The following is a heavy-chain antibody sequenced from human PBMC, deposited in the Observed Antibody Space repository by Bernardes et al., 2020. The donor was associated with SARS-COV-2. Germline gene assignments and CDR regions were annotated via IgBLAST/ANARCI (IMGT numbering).Heavy chain of an antibody. V-gene: IGHV4-34*01. CDR2: IDHRGIT. D-gene: IGHD2-2*01. J-gene: IGHJ4*02. Sequence: SEPLSLTCAVYGGSFSGYYWSWVRQPPGKGLEWIGEIDHRGITAYNPSLKSRVAISVDTSKNQFSLTLTSVTAADTAVYYCARGVGYCSSTSCDYWGQGTLVTVSS. CDR3: ARGVGYCSSTSCDY. CDR1: GGSFSGYY.